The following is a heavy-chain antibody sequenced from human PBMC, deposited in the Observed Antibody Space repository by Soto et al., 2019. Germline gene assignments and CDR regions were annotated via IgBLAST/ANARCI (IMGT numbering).Heavy chain of an antibody. Sequence: PSETLSLTCTVSGGSISRDYYIWIRQSPGKGLEWIGHIYYSGSTKYNPSLKSRVNISVDTSKNQFSLNLSSVTAADTAVYYCVIFLARTEGYYFDFWGQGTLVTLSS. CDR1: GGSISRDY. J-gene: IGHJ4*02. D-gene: IGHD6-6*01. CDR3: VIFLARTEGYYFDF. CDR2: IYYSGST. V-gene: IGHV4-59*08.